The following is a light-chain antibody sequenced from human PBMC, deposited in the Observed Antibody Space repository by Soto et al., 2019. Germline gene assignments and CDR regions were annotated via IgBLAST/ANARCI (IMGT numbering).Light chain of an antibody. CDR2: AAS. V-gene: IGKV3-20*01. Sequence: EIVLTQSPGTLSLSPGERATLSCRASQSVSSNYVAWHQQPPRQPRRLINAAASNAAGSAASWSSSGAGGEFSTTTISRQAEDFSALCCQQHDSRSPTFGPGTKVDIK. CDR3: QQHDSRSPT. CDR1: QSVSSNY. J-gene: IGKJ3*01.